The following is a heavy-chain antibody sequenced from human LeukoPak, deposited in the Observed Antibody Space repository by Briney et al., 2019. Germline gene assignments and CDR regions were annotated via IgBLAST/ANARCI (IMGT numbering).Heavy chain of an antibody. CDR2: IYTSGST. D-gene: IGHD1-26*01. Sequence: SETLSLTCTVSGGSTSSYYWSWIRQPPGKGLEWIGYIYTSGSTNYNPSLKSRVTISVDTSKNQFSLKLSSVTAADTAVYYCARDSGSYSDFDYWGQGTLVTVSS. J-gene: IGHJ4*02. CDR1: GGSTSSYY. CDR3: ARDSGSYSDFDY. V-gene: IGHV4-4*09.